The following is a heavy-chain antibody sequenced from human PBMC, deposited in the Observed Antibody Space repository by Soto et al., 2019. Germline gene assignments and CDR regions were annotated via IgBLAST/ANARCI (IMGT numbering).Heavy chain of an antibody. D-gene: IGHD2-15*01. V-gene: IGHV4-39*01. CDR3: ARSNYPYGLLIDY. Sequence: SENLSLSCSVSGDCITTKAYYCGWIRQPPGKGLQWIGNVYWTGSTFSHPSLTSRVFISVDTSKNEFSLRLTSVTAADTAVYYCARSNYPYGLLIDYCGPGPLVTVST. CDR2: VYWTGST. J-gene: IGHJ4*02. CDR1: GDCITTKAYY.